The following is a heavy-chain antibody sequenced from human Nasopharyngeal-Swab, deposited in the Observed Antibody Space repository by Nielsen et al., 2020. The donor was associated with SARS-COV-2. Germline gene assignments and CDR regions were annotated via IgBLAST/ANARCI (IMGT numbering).Heavy chain of an antibody. CDR3: ARGREKLA. CDR2: ISYDGSNK. D-gene: IGHD1-26*01. Sequence: GESLKISCAASGFTFSSYAMHWVRQAPGKGLEWVAVISYDGSNKYYADSVKGRFTISRDNSKNTLYLQMSSLRAEDTAVYYCARGREKLAWGQGTLVTVSS. CDR1: GFTFSSYA. V-gene: IGHV3-30-3*01. J-gene: IGHJ5*02.